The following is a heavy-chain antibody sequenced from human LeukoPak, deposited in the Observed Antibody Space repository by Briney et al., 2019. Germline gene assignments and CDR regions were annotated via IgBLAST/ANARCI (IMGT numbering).Heavy chain of an antibody. CDR1: GFTFSSYW. D-gene: IGHD2-2*01. CDR2: IKQDGSEK. V-gene: IGHV3-7*01. Sequence: PGGSLRLSCAASGFTFSSYWMSWVRQAPGKGLEWVANIKQDGSEKYYVDSVKGRFTISRDNAKNSLYLQMNSLRAEDTAVYYCARGVPAASLGYGMDVWGQGTTVTVSS. CDR3: ARGVPAASLGYGMDV. J-gene: IGHJ6*02.